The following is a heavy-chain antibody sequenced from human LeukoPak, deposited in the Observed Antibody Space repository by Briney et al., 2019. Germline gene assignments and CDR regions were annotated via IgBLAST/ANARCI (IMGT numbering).Heavy chain of an antibody. Sequence: PGGSLRLSCAASGFTFSDYAMSWVRQAPGKGLEWVSGISANGGTTYYADSVKGRCTISRDASKNTLYLQMNSLRAEDTALYHCAKYSDNWRFDYWGQGTLVTVSS. J-gene: IGHJ4*02. CDR1: GFTFSDYA. CDR3: AKYSDNWRFDY. CDR2: ISANGGTT. V-gene: IGHV3-23*01. D-gene: IGHD1-1*01.